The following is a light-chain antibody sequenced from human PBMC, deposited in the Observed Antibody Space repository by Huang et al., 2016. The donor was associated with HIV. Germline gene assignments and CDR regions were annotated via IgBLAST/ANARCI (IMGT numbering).Light chain of an antibody. Sequence: ILLTQSPSSLSASVGDRVTITCRASQGISSYLDWYQQKPGKAPKLLIYAASTLQSGVPSRFSGSGSGTDFTLTISSLQPEDFATYYCQQIHSYPLTFGGGTKVETK. V-gene: IGKV1-9*01. J-gene: IGKJ4*01. CDR2: AAS. CDR3: QQIHSYPLT. CDR1: QGISSY.